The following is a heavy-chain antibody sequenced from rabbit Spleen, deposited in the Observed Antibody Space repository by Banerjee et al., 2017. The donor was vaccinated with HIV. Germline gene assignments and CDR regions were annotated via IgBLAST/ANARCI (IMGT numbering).Heavy chain of an antibody. Sequence: QSLEESGGDLVKPGASLTLTCTASGFSSSSGYYMCWVRQAPGKGLEWIACIYAGSSGRTVYASWAKGRFTCSKTSSTTVTLQMTSLTAADTATYFCARDSASSFSSYGMDLWGPGTLVTVS. J-gene: IGHJ6*01. D-gene: IGHD8-1*01. CDR1: GFSSSSGYY. CDR3: ARDSASSFSSYGMDL. V-gene: IGHV1S40*01. CDR2: IYAGSSGRT.